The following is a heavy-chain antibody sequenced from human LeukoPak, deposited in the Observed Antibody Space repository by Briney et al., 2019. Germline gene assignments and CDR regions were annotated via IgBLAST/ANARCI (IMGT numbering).Heavy chain of an antibody. CDR2: ISVYNGNT. Sequence: ASVKVSCKASGYTFTSYGISWVRQAPGQGLEWMGWISVYNGNTNYAQKLQGRVTMTTDTSTSTAYMELRSLRSDDTAVYYCARDRIGDNYYDSSGYYYSDYYYGMDVWGQGTTVTVSS. CDR3: ARDRIGDNYYDSSGYYYSDYYYGMDV. D-gene: IGHD3-22*01. J-gene: IGHJ6*02. CDR1: GYTFTSYG. V-gene: IGHV1-18*01.